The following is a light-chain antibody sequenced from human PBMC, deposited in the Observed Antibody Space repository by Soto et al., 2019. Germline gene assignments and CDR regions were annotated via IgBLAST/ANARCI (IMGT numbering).Light chain of an antibody. CDR3: SPNAGSYTVV. Sequence: QSALTQPRSVSGSPGQSVAISCTGTSGDVGRYSYVSWYQQLPDKAPKLLIHDVNRRPLGVPDRFSGSKSGNTASLTISCPQAEDQADNYCSPNAGSYTVVFGGGTMLTVL. V-gene: IGLV2-11*01. CDR1: SGDVGRYSY. CDR2: DVN. J-gene: IGLJ2*01.